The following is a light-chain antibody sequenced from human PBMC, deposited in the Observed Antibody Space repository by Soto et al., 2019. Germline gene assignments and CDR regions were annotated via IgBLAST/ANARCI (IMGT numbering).Light chain of an antibody. Sequence: EIVMTQSPATLSVSPGEGATLSCRSSQSVSGNLAWYQQKPGQAPRPLIYDASTRATGIPARFSGSGSGTDFTLTISSLEPEDFAVYYCQQRSNWLSITFGQGTRLEIK. J-gene: IGKJ5*01. CDR3: QQRSNWLSIT. V-gene: IGKV3-11*01. CDR1: QSVSGN. CDR2: DAS.